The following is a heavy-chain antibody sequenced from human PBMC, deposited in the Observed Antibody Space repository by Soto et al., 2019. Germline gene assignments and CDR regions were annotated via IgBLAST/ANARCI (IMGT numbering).Heavy chain of an antibody. D-gene: IGHD3-22*01. CDR2: ISPIFGTA. J-gene: IGHJ4*02. V-gene: IGHV1-69*01. CDR1: GGTFSSYA. Sequence: QVQLVQSGAEVKKPGSSVKVSCKASGGTFSSYAISWVRQAPGQGLEWMGGISPIFGTANYAQKFQGRVTITADESTCTAYMQLSGLRSEDTAVYYCARAGAYYYDSSGYYYADYWGQGTLVTVSS. CDR3: ARAGAYYYDSSGYYYADY.